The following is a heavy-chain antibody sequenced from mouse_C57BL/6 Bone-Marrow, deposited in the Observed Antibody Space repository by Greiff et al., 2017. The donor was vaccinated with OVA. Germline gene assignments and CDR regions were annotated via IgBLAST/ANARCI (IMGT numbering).Heavy chain of an antibody. CDR1: GYSFTGYF. J-gene: IGHJ4*01. D-gene: IGHD1-1*01. CDR3: ARRETYYGNAMDY. V-gene: IGHV1-20*01. Sequence: VQLKQSGPELVKPGDSVKISCKASGYSFTGYFMNWVMQSHGKSLEWIGRINPYNGDTFYNQKFKGKATLTVDKSSSTAHMELRSLTSEDSAVYYCARRETYYGNAMDYWGQGTSVTVSS. CDR2: INPYNGDT.